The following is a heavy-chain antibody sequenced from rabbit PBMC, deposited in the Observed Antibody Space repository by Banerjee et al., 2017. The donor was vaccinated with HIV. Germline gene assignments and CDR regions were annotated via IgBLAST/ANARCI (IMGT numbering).Heavy chain of an antibody. CDR2: IYAGSSGST. J-gene: IGHJ4*01. D-gene: IGHD6-1*01. CDR3: ARDDAGYADVGYGYYFNV. V-gene: IGHV1S40*01. Sequence: QSLEESGGDLVKPGASLTLTCTASGFSFSSSYYMCWVRQAPGKGLEWIACIYAGSSGSTYYANWAKGRFTISKTSSTTVTLQMTSLTAADTATYFCARDDAGYADVGYGYYFNVWGQGTLVTVS. CDR1: GFSFSSSYY.